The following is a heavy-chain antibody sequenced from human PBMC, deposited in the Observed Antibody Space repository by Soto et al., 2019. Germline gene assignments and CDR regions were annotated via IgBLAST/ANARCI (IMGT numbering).Heavy chain of an antibody. V-gene: IGHV1-69*01. D-gene: IGHD6-13*01. CDR3: ASSAGVYHRLNCFGLNV. CDR1: GGTFTSTA. Sequence: QVLLVQSSAEVKKPGSSVKVSCKASGGTFTSTAFSWVRQAPRQGLEWMGGIIPVLVTPNYAQKFQARLTVTADASTTTVHMELSSVRSDDTGVYYCASSAGVYHRLNCFGLNVWGKGTSVPV. CDR2: IIPVLVTP. J-gene: IGHJ6*04.